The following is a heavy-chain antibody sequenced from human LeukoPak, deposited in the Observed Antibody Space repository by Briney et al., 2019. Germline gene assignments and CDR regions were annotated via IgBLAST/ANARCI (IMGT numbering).Heavy chain of an antibody. CDR3: AKDQVNYDSSGPLDY. Sequence: SGRSLRLSCAASGFPFSTYGMHWVRQAPGKGLEWVAVISYDGSNKYYADSVKGRFTISRDNSKNTLYLQMNSLRAEDTAVYYCAKDQVNYDSSGPLDYWGQGTLVTVPS. V-gene: IGHV3-30*18. CDR1: GFPFSTYG. D-gene: IGHD3-22*01. J-gene: IGHJ4*02. CDR2: ISYDGSNK.